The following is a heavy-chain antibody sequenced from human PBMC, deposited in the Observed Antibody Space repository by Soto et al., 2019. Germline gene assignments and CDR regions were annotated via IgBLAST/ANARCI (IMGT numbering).Heavy chain of an antibody. CDR2: IWYDGSNK. J-gene: IGHJ6*02. CDR3: ARDPSVPKPEISGDIAAAGLDVYGMDV. D-gene: IGHD6-13*01. CDR1: GFTFSSYG. Sequence: QVQLVESGGGVVQPGRSLRLSCAASGFTFSSYGMHWVRQAPGKGLEWVAVIWYDGSNKYYADSVKGRFTISRDNSKNTLYLQMNSLRAEDTAVYYCARDPSVPKPEISGDIAAAGLDVYGMDVWGQGTTVTVSS. V-gene: IGHV3-33*01.